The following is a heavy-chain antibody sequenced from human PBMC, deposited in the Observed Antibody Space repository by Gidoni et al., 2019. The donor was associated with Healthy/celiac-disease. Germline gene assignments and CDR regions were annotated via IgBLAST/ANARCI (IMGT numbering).Heavy chain of an antibody. Sequence: QVQLVQSGAEVKKPGSSVKVSGKASGGTFSSYTISWVRQAPVQGLEWMGRISPMLGIANYAQEFQGRVTITADKSTSTADMERSSLRSEYTAVYYCARYDYDEEVYYYDYMDVWGKGTTVTVS. CDR1: GGTFSSYT. CDR3: ARYDYDEEVYYYDYMDV. CDR2: ISPMLGIA. D-gene: IGHD5-12*01. V-gene: IGHV1-69*02. J-gene: IGHJ6*03.